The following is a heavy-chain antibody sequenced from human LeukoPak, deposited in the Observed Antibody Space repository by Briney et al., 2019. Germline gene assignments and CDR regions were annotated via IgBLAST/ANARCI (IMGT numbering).Heavy chain of an antibody. CDR2: INAGNGNT. CDR1: GYTFTIYA. J-gene: IGHJ4*02. D-gene: IGHD1-14*01. Sequence: ASVKVSCKASGYTFTIYAMHWVRQAPGQRLEWMGWINAGNGNTKYSQKFQGRVTITRDTSASTAYMELSSLRSEDTAVYYCAIVGGDRRAFDYWGQGTLVTVS. V-gene: IGHV1-3*01. CDR3: AIVGGDRRAFDY.